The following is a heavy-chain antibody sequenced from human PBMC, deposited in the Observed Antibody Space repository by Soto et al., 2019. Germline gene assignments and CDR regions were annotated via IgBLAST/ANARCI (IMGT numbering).Heavy chain of an antibody. CDR3: ARHAWLEN. Sequence: EVQLVETGGGLIYPGGSLRLSCAASGFSVSGDTMNWVRQAPGKGREWISAIYSGGNTNDAGSVKGRFTISRDTSKNTLYLQMNSLRVEDTAVYYCARHAWLENWGQGTLVTVSS. V-gene: IGHV3-53*02. CDR1: GFSVSGDT. J-gene: IGHJ4*02. D-gene: IGHD3-9*01. CDR2: IYSGGNT.